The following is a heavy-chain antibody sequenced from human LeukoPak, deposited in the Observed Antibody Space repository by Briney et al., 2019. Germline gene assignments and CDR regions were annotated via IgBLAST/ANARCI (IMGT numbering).Heavy chain of an antibody. D-gene: IGHD3-22*01. J-gene: IGHJ3*02. Sequence: SQTLSLTCTVSGGSISSGGYSWSWIRQHPGKGLEWIGYIYYSGSTYYNPSLKSRVTISVDTSKNQFSLKLSSVTAADTAVYYCARTMIRQSDAFDIWGQGTMVTVSS. CDR1: GGSISSGGYS. V-gene: IGHV4-31*03. CDR2: IYYSGST. CDR3: ARTMIRQSDAFDI.